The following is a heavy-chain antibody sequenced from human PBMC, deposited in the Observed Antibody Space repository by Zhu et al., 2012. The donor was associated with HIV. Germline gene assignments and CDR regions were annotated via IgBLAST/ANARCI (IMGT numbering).Heavy chain of an antibody. D-gene: IGHD2-15*01. J-gene: IGHJ4*02. CDR1: GGSISNYY. Sequence: QVQLLESGPGLVKPSETLSLTCTVSGGSISNYYWSWIRQPPGKGLEWIGYIYYSGSTSYNPSLKSRVTISLDTSKNQFSLKLRFVTAADTAVYYCARVVVIAAPHFDYWGQGTLVTVSP. CDR2: IYYSGST. CDR3: ARVVVIAAPHFDY. V-gene: IGHV4-59*01.